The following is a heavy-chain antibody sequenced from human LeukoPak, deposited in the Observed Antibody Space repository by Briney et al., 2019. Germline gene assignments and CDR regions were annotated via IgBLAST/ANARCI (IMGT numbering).Heavy chain of an antibody. J-gene: IGHJ5*02. CDR2: INPNSGGT. Sequence: ASVKVSCKASGYTFTGYYMHWVRQAPGQGLEWMGWINPNSGGTNYAQKFQGRVTMTRDTPISTAYMELSRLRSDDTAVYYCARCPGHSSSEQFNWFDPWGQGTLVTVSS. CDR1: GYTFTGYY. CDR3: ARCPGHSSSEQFNWFDP. D-gene: IGHD6-6*01. V-gene: IGHV1-2*02.